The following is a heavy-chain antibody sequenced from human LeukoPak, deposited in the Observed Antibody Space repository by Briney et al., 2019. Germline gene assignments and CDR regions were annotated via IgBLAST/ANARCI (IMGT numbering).Heavy chain of an antibody. CDR1: GGSISSYY. J-gene: IGHJ4*02. Sequence: SETLSLTCTVSGGSISSYYWSWIRQPPGKGLEWIGYIYYSGSTNYNPSLKSRVTISVDTSKNQFSLKLSSVTAADTAVYYCAREEIIYGSGSYVNYWGQGTLVTVSS. D-gene: IGHD3-10*01. CDR3: AREEIIYGSGSYVNY. CDR2: IYYSGST. V-gene: IGHV4-59*01.